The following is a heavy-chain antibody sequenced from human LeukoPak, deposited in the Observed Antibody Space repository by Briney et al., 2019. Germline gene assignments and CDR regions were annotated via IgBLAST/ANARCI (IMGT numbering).Heavy chain of an antibody. CDR3: ARVGYYGSGNRFPPLYYSYYGMDV. CDR2: ISAYNGNT. J-gene: IGHJ6*02. D-gene: IGHD3-10*01. CDR1: GYTFTSYG. V-gene: IGHV1-18*01. Sequence: GASVKVSCKASGYTFTSYGISWVRQAPGQGLEWIGWISAYNGNTNYAQKLQGRVAMTTDTSTSTAYMELKSLISDDTAVYYCARVGYYGSGNRFPPLYYSYYGMDVWGQGTTVTVSS.